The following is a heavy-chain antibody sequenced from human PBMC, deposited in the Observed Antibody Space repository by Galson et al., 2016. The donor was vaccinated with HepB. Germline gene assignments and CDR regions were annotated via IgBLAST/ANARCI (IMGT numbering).Heavy chain of an antibody. J-gene: IGHJ6*02. CDR3: ATERAVAPYSNDGMDS. D-gene: IGHD6-19*01. CDR1: TYTFTSHF. V-gene: IGHV1-46*01. Sequence: SVKVSCKASTYTFTSHFLHWVRQAPGQGLEWMGIINPSDGRTTYAQKFQGRVTMTRDTSTTTVYMELSSLTSEDTAVYYCATERAVAPYSNDGMDSWGPGTTVTV. CDR2: INPSDGRT.